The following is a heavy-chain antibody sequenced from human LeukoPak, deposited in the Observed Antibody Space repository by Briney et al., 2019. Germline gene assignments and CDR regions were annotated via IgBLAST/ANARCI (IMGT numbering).Heavy chain of an antibody. CDR2: VYYSGST. CDR1: GGSISSSSYF. CDR3: ARQYYYGSGSYPDFDY. V-gene: IGHV4-39*01. D-gene: IGHD3-10*01. J-gene: IGHJ4*02. Sequence: PSETLSLTCTVSGGSISSSSYFWGWIRQPPGKGLEWIGNVYYSGSTSYNPSLKSRVTISVDTSKNQFSLKLSSVTAADTAVYYCARQYYYGSGSYPDFDYWGQGTLVTVSS.